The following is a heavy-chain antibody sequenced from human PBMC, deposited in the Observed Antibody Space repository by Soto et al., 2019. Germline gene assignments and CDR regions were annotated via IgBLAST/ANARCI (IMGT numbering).Heavy chain of an antibody. J-gene: IGHJ5*02. Sequence: QLQLQESGPGLVKPSETLSLTCTVSGGSISSSSYYWGWIRQPPGKGLEWIGSIYYSGSTYYNPSLKSRVTISVDTSKNQFSLKLSSVTAADTAVYYCARRWNYDSSGPDADCFDPWGQGTLVTVSS. CDR1: GGSISSSSYY. V-gene: IGHV4-39*01. D-gene: IGHD3-22*01. CDR2: IYYSGST. CDR3: ARRWNYDSSGPDADCFDP.